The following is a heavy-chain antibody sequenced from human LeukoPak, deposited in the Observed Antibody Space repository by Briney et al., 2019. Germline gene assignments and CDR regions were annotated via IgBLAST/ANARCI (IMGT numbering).Heavy chain of an antibody. CDR3: ARRRTSYYDDGAFDV. CDR1: GYTFTSYG. J-gene: IGHJ3*01. Sequence: ASVKVSCKASGYTFTSYGISWVRQAPGQGLEGMGWISAYNGNTNYAQKLQGRVTMTTDTSTSTAYMELRSLRSDDTAVYYCARRRTSYYDDGAFDVWGQGTLVTVSS. V-gene: IGHV1-18*01. D-gene: IGHD3-22*01. CDR2: ISAYNGNT.